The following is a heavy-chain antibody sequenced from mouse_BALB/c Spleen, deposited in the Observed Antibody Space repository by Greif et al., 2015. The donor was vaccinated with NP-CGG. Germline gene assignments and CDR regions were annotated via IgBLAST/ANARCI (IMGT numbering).Heavy chain of an antibody. CDR3: ATPYDYDGAWFAY. CDR1: GFSLTSYG. V-gene: IGHV2-5*01. CDR2: IWRGGST. Sequence: VQLQQSGPGLVQPSQSPSITCTVSGFSLTSYGVHWVRQSPGKGLEWLGVIWRGGSTDYNAAFMSRLSITKDNSKSQVFFKMNSLQADDTAIYYCATPYDYDGAWFAYWGQGTLVTVSA. J-gene: IGHJ3*01. D-gene: IGHD2-4*01.